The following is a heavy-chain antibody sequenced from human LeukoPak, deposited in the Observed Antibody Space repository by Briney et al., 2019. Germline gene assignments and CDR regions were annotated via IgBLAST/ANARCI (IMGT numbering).Heavy chain of an antibody. CDR3: ARPEWAVAPKFYYYYGMDV. CDR2: INPNSGGT. CDR1: GYTFTRYY. J-gene: IGHJ6*02. V-gene: IGHV1-2*02. D-gene: IGHD6-19*01. Sequence: ASVTVSFKASGYTFTRYYMHWVRQAPGQGREWMGWINPNSGGTNYAQKFQGRVTMTRDTSISTAYMELSRLRSDDTAVYYCARPEWAVAPKFYYYYGMDVWGQGTTVTVSS.